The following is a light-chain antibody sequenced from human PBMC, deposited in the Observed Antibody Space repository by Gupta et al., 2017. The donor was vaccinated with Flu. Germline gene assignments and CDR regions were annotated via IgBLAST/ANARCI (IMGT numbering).Light chain of an antibody. J-gene: IGLJ2*01. Sequence: ASVSGSPGQSITISCIGITSDVGGYDSVSWYQQRPGTAPKLMIYDVSNRPSGISSRFSGSKSGNTASLTISGLQAEDEADYYCSSYTSTLAVTFGGGTKLTVL. CDR3: SSYTSTLAVT. CDR1: TSDVGGYDS. CDR2: DVS. V-gene: IGLV2-14*01.